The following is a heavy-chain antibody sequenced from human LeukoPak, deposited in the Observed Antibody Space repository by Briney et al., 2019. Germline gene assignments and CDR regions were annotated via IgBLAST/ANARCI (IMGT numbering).Heavy chain of an antibody. CDR3: AKDSTMSYFDY. D-gene: IGHD3-22*01. CDR1: GFTFSSYG. V-gene: IGHV3-30*18. CDR2: ISYDGSNK. Sequence: GGSLRLSCAASGFTFSSYGMHWVRQAPGKGLEWVAVISYDGSNKYYADSVKGRFTISRDNSKNTLYLQMNSLRAEDTAVYYCAKDSTMSYFDYWGQGTLVTVSS. J-gene: IGHJ4*02.